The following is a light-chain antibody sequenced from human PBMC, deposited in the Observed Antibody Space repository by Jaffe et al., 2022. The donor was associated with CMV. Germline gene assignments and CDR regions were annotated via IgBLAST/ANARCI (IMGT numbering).Light chain of an antibody. CDR2: DAS. CDR1: QSVSSS. Sequence: EIVLTQSPATLSLSPGERATLSCRASQSVSSSLAWYQQTPGQAPRLLIYDASNRATGIPARFSGSGSGTDFTLTISSLEPEDFAVYYCHQRSNWPRTFGQGTKLEIK. J-gene: IGKJ2*01. V-gene: IGKV3-11*01. CDR3: HQRSNWPRT.